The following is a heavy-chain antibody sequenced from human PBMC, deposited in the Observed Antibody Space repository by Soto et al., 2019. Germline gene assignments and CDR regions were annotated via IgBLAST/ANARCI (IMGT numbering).Heavy chain of an antibody. J-gene: IGHJ6*02. D-gene: IGHD3-10*01. CDR3: AAERITMARGVIIVPYGMDV. CDR1: PFTFTTSA. V-gene: IGHV1-58*02. Sequence: QMQLVQSGPEVKKPGTSVRVSCKASPFTFTTSAMQWVRQARGQRLEWIGWIVVGSGKTNYAQKFQERVTITRDLSTSTAYMELTSLRSEDTAVYYCAAERITMARGVIIVPYGMDVWGLGTTVTVSS. CDR2: IVVGSGKT.